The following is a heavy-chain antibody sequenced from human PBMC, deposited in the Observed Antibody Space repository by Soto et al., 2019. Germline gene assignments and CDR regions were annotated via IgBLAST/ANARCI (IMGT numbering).Heavy chain of an antibody. V-gene: IGHV3-23*01. CDR1: GFTSSNYS. CDR3: AGGAMVTPYYYGLDV. Sequence: EVRLLESGGGLVQPGGSLRLYCAGSGFTSSNYSMSWVRQAPGKGLEWVSTTSGRGHYIQYRDSVKGRFTISRDNSKNTLYLQMNSLIAEDTAVYYCAGGAMVTPYYYGLDVWGQGTTVTVSS. D-gene: IGHD5-18*01. CDR2: TSGRGHYI. J-gene: IGHJ6*02.